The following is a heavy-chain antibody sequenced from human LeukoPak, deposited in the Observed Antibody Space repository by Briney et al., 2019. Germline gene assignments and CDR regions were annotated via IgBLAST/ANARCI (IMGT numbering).Heavy chain of an antibody. J-gene: IGHJ5*02. D-gene: IGHD5-12*01. V-gene: IGHV4-31*03. CDR3: VRVWIGDNWFDP. CDR2: IYYSGST. CDR1: GGSISSGGYY. Sequence: SETLSLTCTVSGGSISSGGYYWRWIRQHPGKGLEWIGYIYYSGSTYYNPSLKSRVTISVDTSKNQFSLKLSSVTAADTAVYYCVRVWIGDNWFDPWGQGTLVTVSS.